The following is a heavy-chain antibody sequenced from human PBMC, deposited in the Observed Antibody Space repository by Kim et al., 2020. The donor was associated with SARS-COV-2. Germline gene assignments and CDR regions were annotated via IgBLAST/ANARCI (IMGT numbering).Heavy chain of an antibody. Sequence: YEGAVKDRFTIYRDRSTNNLYLQMNSLRAADSAVYFCAKGRSTSCYTDFDCWGQGTLVTVSS. J-gene: IGHJ4*02. V-gene: IGHV3-23*01. D-gene: IGHD2-2*02. CDR3: AKGRSTSCYTDFDC.